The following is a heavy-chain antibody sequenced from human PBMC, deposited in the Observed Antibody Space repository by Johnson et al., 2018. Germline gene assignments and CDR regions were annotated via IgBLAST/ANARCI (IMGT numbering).Heavy chain of an antibody. J-gene: IGHJ3*02. CDR1: GFTFGDYA. Sequence: VQLVQSGGGLVQPGRSLRLSCTASGFTFGDYAMSWFRQAPGKGLEWVGFIRSKAYGGTTEYAASVKGRFTISRDDSKSMAYLQMNSLKTGDTAVYYFTRGPLWFGEPHDAFEIWGQGTMVTVSS. V-gene: IGHV3-49*03. CDR2: IRSKAYGGTT. CDR3: TRGPLWFGEPHDAFEI. D-gene: IGHD3-10*01.